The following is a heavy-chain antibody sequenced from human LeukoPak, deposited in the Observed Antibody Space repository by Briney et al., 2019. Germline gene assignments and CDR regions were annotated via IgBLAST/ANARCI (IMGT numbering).Heavy chain of an antibody. Sequence: ASVKVSCKASGYIFTDYYIHWIRQAPGQGREWMGWIDPNSGGTHHAPNFQGRATVTRDTSSSTVYMDLSRLRSADTAIYYCARSRTPFYYYGMHVWGLGTSVTVSS. CDR1: GYIFTDYY. J-gene: IGHJ6*02. CDR2: IDPNSGGT. CDR3: ARSRTPFYYYGMHV. D-gene: IGHD1-1*01. V-gene: IGHV1-2*02.